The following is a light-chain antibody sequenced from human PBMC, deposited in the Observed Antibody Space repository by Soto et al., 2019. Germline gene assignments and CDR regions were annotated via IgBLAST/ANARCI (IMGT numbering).Light chain of an antibody. Sequence: DIQLTQSPSTLSASVGDRVTITCRASQSISRWLAWYQQKPGKAPELLIYGISSRATGIPDRFSGSGSGTDFTLTISRLEPEDFVVYYCQQYSTLPHTFGQGTKLEVK. CDR3: QQYSTLPHT. V-gene: IGKV1-5*01. J-gene: IGKJ2*01. CDR2: GIS. CDR1: QSISRW.